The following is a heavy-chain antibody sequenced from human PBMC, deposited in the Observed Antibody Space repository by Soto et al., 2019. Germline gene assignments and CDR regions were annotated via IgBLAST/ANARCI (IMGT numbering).Heavy chain of an antibody. CDR2: ISYDGSNK. D-gene: IGHD3-9*01. CDR3: AKVPWYYDILTGYYNTSDNDY. CDR1: GFTFSSYG. Sequence: GGSLRLSCAASGFTFSSYGMHWVRQAPGKGLEWVAVISYDGSNKYYADSVKGRFTISRDNSKNTLYLQMNGLRAEDTAVYYCAKVPWYYDILTGYYNTSDNDYWGQGTLVTVSS. V-gene: IGHV3-30*18. J-gene: IGHJ4*02.